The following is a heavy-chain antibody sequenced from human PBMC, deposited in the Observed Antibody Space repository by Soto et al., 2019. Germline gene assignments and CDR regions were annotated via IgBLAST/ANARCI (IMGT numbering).Heavy chain of an antibody. J-gene: IGHJ4*02. CDR2: IYYSGST. V-gene: IGHV4-59*08. CDR1: GGSISSYY. Sequence: ETLSLTCTVSGGSISSYYWSWIRQPPGKGLEWIGYIYYSGSTNYNPSLKSRVTISVDTSKNQFSLKLSSVTAADTAVYYCAFFYSGDDTDYFYFWGQGTLVTVSS. D-gene: IGHD5-12*01. CDR3: AFFYSGDDTDYFYF.